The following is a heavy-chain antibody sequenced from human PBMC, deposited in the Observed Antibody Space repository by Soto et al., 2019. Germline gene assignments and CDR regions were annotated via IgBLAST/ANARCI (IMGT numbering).Heavy chain of an antibody. D-gene: IGHD7-27*01. CDR1: GGSISSYY. J-gene: IGHJ4*02. CDR2: IYYSGST. V-gene: IGHV4-59*01. Sequence: PSETLSLTCTVSGGSISSYYWSWIRQPPGKGLEWLGYIYYSGSTNYNPSLKSRVTISVDTSKNQFSLKLSSVTAADTAVYYCAGSWGFYYHDYWGQGTLVTVSS. CDR3: AGSWGFYYHDY.